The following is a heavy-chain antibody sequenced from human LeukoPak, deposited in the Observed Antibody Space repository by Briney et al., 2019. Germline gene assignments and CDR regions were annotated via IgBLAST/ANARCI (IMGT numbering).Heavy chain of an antibody. J-gene: IGHJ4*02. Sequence: PGGSLRLSCAASGFTFSSYWMSWVRQAPGKGLEWVANIKQDGSEKYYVDSVKGRFTISRDNAKNSLYLQMNSLRAEDTAVYYCARDREVYGSGSHEDYWGQGTLITVSS. CDR3: ARDREVYGSGSHEDY. D-gene: IGHD3-10*01. CDR1: GFTFSSYW. CDR2: IKQDGSEK. V-gene: IGHV3-7*01.